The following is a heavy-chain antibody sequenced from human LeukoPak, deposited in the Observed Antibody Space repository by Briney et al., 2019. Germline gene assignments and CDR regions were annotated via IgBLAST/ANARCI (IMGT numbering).Heavy chain of an antibody. CDR2: ISAYNGNT. CDR1: GYTFTSYG. D-gene: IGHD2-15*01. Sequence: ASVKVSCKASGYTFTSYGISWVRQAPGQGLEWMGWISAYNGNTNYAQKLQGRVTMTTDTSTSTAYMELRSLRSDDTAVYYCARPDFLFCSGGSCSSGWFAPGGQGTLAPVSS. CDR3: ARPDFLFCSGGSCSSGWFAP. V-gene: IGHV1-18*01. J-gene: IGHJ5*02.